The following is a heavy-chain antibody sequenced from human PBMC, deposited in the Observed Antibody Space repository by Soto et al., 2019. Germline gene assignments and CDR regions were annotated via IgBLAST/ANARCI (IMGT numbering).Heavy chain of an antibody. CDR3: ARDRADYYDSSGYYYPDY. D-gene: IGHD3-22*01. CDR1: GFTFSSYA. V-gene: IGHV3-30-3*01. Sequence: PEGSLRLSCAASGFTFSSYAMHWVRQAPGKGLEWVAVISYDGSNKYYADSVKGRFTISRDNSKNTLYLQMNSLRAEDTAVYYCARDRADYYDSSGYYYPDYWGQGTLVTVSS. J-gene: IGHJ4*02. CDR2: ISYDGSNK.